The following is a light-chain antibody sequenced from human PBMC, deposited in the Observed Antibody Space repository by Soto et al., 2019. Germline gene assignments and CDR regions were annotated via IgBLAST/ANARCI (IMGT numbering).Light chain of an antibody. V-gene: IGLV2-23*01. CDR3: CSYAGSSTSWV. CDR1: SSDVGSYNL. Sequence: QSALTQPASVPGSPGQSITISCTGTSSDVGSYNLVSWYQQHPGKAPKLMIYEGSKRPSGVSNRFSGSKSGNTASLTISGLQAEDEADYYCCSYAGSSTSWVFGGGTKVTVL. J-gene: IGLJ3*02. CDR2: EGS.